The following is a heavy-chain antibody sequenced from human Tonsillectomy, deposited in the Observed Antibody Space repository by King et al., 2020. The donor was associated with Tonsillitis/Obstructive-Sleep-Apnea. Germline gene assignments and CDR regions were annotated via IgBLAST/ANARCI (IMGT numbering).Heavy chain of an antibody. CDR1: GFTFSDYY. CDR3: ARDVEGAIYYYYYYMDV. CDR2: ISSSSSYI. D-gene: IGHD1-26*01. J-gene: IGHJ6*03. V-gene: IGHV3-11*05. Sequence: VQLVESGGGLVKPGGSLRLSCAASGFTFSDYYMSWIRQAPGKGLEWVSYISSSSSYINYADSVKGRFTISRDNAKNSLYLQMNSLRAEDTAVYYCARDVEGAIYYYYYYMDVWGKGTTVTVSS.